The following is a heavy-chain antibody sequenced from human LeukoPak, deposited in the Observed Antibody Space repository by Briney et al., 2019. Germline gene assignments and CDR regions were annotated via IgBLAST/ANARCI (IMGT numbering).Heavy chain of an antibody. D-gene: IGHD3-10*01. CDR1: GFTFSSYW. J-gene: IGHJ6*03. V-gene: IGHV3-7*01. Sequence: GGSLRLSCAASGFTFSSYWMSWVRQAPGKGLEWVANIKQDVSEKYYVDSVKGRFTISRDNAKNSVSLQMNSLRAEDTAVYYCASGSYGSGFYYFYYMDVWGKGTTVTVSS. CDR2: IKQDVSEK. CDR3: ASGSYGSGFYYFYYMDV.